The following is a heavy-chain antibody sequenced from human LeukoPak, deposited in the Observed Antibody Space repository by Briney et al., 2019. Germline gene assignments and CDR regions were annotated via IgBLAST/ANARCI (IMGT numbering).Heavy chain of an antibody. V-gene: IGHV1-2*04. D-gene: IGHD1-26*01. CDR2: INPNSGGT. J-gene: IGHJ4*02. CDR3: AREDSGSYYDY. Sequence: ASVKVSCKASGYTFTSYGISWVRQAPGQGLEWMGWINPNSGGTNYAQKFQGWVTMTRDTSISTAYMELSRLRSDDTAVYYCAREDSGSYYDYWGQGTLVTVSS. CDR1: GYTFTSYG.